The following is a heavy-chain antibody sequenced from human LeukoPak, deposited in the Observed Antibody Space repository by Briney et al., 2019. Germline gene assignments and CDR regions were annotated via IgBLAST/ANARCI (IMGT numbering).Heavy chain of an antibody. V-gene: IGHV4-61*01. J-gene: IGHJ4*02. CDR2: IYYSGST. Sequence: SETLSLTCTVSGGSVSSGSYYWSWIRQPPGKGLEWIGYIYYSGSTNYHPSLKSRVTISVDTSKNQFSLKLSSVTAADTAVYYCARGSCDFWSGYYTHRYYFDYWGQGTLVTVSS. CDR1: GGSVSSGSYY. D-gene: IGHD3-3*01. CDR3: ARGSCDFWSGYYTHRYYFDY.